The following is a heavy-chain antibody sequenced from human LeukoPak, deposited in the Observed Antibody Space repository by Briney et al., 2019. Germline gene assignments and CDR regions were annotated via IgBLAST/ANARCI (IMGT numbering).Heavy chain of an antibody. D-gene: IGHD2-21*01. CDR3: ARVWQDYSGVDY. J-gene: IGHJ4*02. CDR1: GFTFSAYH. V-gene: IGHV3-48*02. CDR2: ISTTGTTI. Sequence: GGSLRLSCAASGFTFSAYHINWVRQAPGKGLEWISYISTTGTTIHYADSVKGRFAISGDNAKSSLYLQMNSLRDEDTAVYYCARVWQDYSGVDYWGQGTLVTVSS.